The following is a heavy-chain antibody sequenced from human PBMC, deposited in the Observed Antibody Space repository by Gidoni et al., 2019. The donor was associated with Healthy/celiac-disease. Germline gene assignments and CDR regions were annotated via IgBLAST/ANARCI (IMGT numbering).Heavy chain of an antibody. V-gene: IGHV1-2*02. D-gene: IGHD3-10*01. CDR1: GYTFTGYY. CDR2: INPNSGGT. CDR3: ARDGLLWFGESPNWFDP. Sequence: QVQLVQSGAEVKKPGASVKVSCKASGYTFTGYYMHWVRQAPGQGLEWRGWINPNSGGTNYAQKFQGRVTMTRDTSISTAYMELSRLRSDDTAVYYCARDGLLWFGESPNWFDPWGQGTLVTVSS. J-gene: IGHJ5*02.